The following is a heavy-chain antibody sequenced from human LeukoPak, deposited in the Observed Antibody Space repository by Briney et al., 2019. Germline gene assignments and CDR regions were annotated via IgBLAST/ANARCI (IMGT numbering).Heavy chain of an antibody. V-gene: IGHV4-34*01. Sequence: SETLSLTCAVYGGSFSGYYWSWIRQPPGKGLEWIGEINHSGSTTYNPSLRSRVTISVDTSKNQFSLKLSSVTAADTALYYCARASVISFGVFLSPYYFDYWGQETLVTVSS. CDR3: ARASVISFGVFLSPYYFDY. CDR1: GGSFSGYY. J-gene: IGHJ4*02. D-gene: IGHD3-10*01. CDR2: INHSGST.